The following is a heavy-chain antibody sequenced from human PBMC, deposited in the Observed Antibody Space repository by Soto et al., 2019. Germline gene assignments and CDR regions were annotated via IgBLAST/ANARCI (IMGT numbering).Heavy chain of an antibody. V-gene: IGHV4-34*01. J-gene: IGHJ4*02. CDR3: ARGWSGWRVWLDY. Sequence: QVQLQQWGAGLLKPSETLSLTCAVYGGSFSGYYWSWIRQPPGKGLEWIGEINHSGSTNYNPSLKSRVTISVDTSKNQFSQKLSSVTAADTAVYYCARGWSGWRVWLDYWGQGTLVTVSS. D-gene: IGHD6-19*01. CDR2: INHSGST. CDR1: GGSFSGYY.